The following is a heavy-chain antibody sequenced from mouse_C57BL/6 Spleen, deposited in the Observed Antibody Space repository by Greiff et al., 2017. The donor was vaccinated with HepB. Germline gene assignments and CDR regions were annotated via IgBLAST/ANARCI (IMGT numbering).Heavy chain of an antibody. CDR2: ISNGGGST. CDR3: ARHGSYYGSSPAWFAY. J-gene: IGHJ3*01. D-gene: IGHD1-1*01. Sequence: EVKVVESGGGLVQPGGSLKLSCAASGFTFSDYYMYWVRQTPEKRLEWVAYISNGGGSTYYPDTVKGRFTISRDNAKNTLYLQMSRLKSEDTAMYYCARHGSYYGSSPAWFAYWGQGTLVTVSA. V-gene: IGHV5-12*01. CDR1: GFTFSDYY.